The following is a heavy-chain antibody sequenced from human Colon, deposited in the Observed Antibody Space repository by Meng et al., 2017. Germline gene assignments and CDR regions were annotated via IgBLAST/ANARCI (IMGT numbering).Heavy chain of an antibody. V-gene: IGHV1-18*01. J-gene: IGHJ4*02. Sequence: ASVKVSCKASGYTFNNYEISWVRQAPGQGLAWVGWISGYTGNTNYAHDLRGRVTLTSDTSTSTAYMELGSLRSDDTAVYCCARGSGSRSRGYDSWGRGTLVTGAS. CDR1: GYTFNNYE. D-gene: IGHD2-2*01. CDR3: ARGSGSRSRGYDS. CDR2: ISGYTGNT.